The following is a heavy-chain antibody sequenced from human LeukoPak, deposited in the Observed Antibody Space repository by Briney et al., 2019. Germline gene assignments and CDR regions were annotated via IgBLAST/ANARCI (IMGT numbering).Heavy chain of an antibody. CDR3: ARVRITIFGVVIMYYGMDV. D-gene: IGHD3-3*01. V-gene: IGHV4-39*07. J-gene: IGHJ6*02. Sequence: SETLSLTCTVSGGSISSSSYYWGWIRQPPGKGLEWIGEINHSGSTNYNPSLKSRVTISVDTSKNQFSLKLSSVTAADTAVYYCARVRITIFGVVIMYYGMDVWGQGTTVTVSS. CDR2: INHSGST. CDR1: GGSISSSSYY.